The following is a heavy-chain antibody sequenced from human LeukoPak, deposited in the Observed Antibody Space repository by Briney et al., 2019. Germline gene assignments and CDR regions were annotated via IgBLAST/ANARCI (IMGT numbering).Heavy chain of an antibody. Sequence: PGGSLRLSCAASGFTFDDHGMHWVRQAPGKGLEWVSGISWNSGSIGYADSVQGRFTISRGNAKSTLYLQMNSLRAEDMALYYCTRASGYSSGSIDYWGQGTLVTVSS. CDR3: TRASGYSSGSIDY. D-gene: IGHD5-18*01. CDR1: GFTFDDHG. J-gene: IGHJ4*02. CDR2: ISWNSGSI. V-gene: IGHV3-9*03.